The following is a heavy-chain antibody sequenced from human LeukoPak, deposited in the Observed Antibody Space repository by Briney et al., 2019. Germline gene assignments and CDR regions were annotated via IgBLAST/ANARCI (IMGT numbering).Heavy chain of an antibody. CDR2: ISGTGGST. V-gene: IGHV3-48*01. CDR3: ARDHPKLRYFDL. CDR1: GFTFSSYS. Sequence: GGSLRLSCAASGFTFSSYSMNWVRQAPGKGLEWVSLISGTGGSTYYADSVKGRFTISRENAKNSLYLQMNSLRAGDTAVYYCARDHPKLRYFDLWGQGTLVTVSS. D-gene: IGHD3-9*01. J-gene: IGHJ4*02.